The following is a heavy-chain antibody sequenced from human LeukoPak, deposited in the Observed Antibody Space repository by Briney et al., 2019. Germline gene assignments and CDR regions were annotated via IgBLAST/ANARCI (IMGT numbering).Heavy chain of an antibody. Sequence: GGSLRLSCAASGFTFSCYSMNWVRQAPGKGLEWVSYISSSSSIIFYADSVKGRFTISRDNAKNSLYLQMDSLRDEDTAVYYCARDDGTFGSGYYWGQGTLVTVSS. CDR2: ISSSSSII. CDR1: GFTFSCYS. J-gene: IGHJ4*02. D-gene: IGHD3-10*01. CDR3: ARDDGTFGSGYY. V-gene: IGHV3-48*02.